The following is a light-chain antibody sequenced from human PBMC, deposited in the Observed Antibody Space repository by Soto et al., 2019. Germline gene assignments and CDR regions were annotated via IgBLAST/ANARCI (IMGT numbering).Light chain of an antibody. Sequence: EIVLTQSPATLSLSPGERATLSCRASQRVSSYLAWYQQKPGQAPRLLIYDASNRATGIPARFSGSGSGTDFTLTISSLEPEDFAVYYCQQRSNWPPGTFDQGTKVEIK. J-gene: IGKJ1*01. CDR2: DAS. V-gene: IGKV3-11*01. CDR1: QRVSSY. CDR3: QQRSNWPPGT.